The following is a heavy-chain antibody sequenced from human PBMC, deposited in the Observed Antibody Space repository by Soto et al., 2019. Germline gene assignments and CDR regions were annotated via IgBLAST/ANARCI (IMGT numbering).Heavy chain of an antibody. D-gene: IGHD6-6*01. CDR2: IRSKAYGGTT. Sequence: PGGSLRLSCTASGFTFGDYAMSWVRQDPGKGLEWVGFIRSKAYGGTTEYAASVKGRFTISRDDSKSIAYLQMNSLKTEDTAVYYCTRGKKYPGMDVWGQGTTVTVSS. J-gene: IGHJ6*02. CDR3: TRGKKYPGMDV. CDR1: GFTFGDYA. V-gene: IGHV3-49*04.